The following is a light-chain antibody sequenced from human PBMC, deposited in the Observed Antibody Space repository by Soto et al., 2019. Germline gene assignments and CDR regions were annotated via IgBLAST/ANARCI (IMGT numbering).Light chain of an antibody. CDR1: QTISSW. CDR3: QQLNSYTWT. V-gene: IGKV1-5*03. Sequence: DLPRPQSPSTLSGSVGERVTITGRASQTISSWLAWYQKKPGKDPKILIYKASTLKSGVPSRFSGSGSGTDFNLTISRLQTEELATYYCQQLNSYTWTVGQGTQLAIK. J-gene: IGKJ1*01. CDR2: KAS.